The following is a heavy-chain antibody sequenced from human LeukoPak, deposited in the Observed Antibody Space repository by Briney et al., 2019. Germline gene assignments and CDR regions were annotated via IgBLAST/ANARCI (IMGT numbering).Heavy chain of an antibody. CDR3: ARIRIAAGYFDY. D-gene: IGHD6-13*01. J-gene: IGHJ4*02. Sequence: SGPALVKPTQGLTLTCTFSGFPLSTNGTCVSWIRQPPGKALEWLARIDWDDDKYYSTSLKTRLTISKDTSKNQVVLTMTNMDPVDTATYYCARIRIAAGYFDYWGQGTLVTVSS. V-gene: IGHV2-70*11. CDR1: GFPLSTNGTC. CDR2: IDWDDDK.